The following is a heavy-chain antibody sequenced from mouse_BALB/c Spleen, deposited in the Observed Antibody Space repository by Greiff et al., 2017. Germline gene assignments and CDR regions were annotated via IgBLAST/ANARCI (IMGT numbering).Heavy chain of an antibody. CDR2: ISSGGST. V-gene: IGHV5-6-5*01. CDR1: GFTFSSYA. CDR3: ARGVYWYFDV. Sequence: DVMLVESGGGLVKPGGSLKLSCAASGFTFSSYAMSWVRQTPEKRLEWVASISSGGSTYYPDSVKGRFTISRDNARNILYLQMSSLRSEDTAMYYCARGVYWYFDVWGAGTTVTVSS. J-gene: IGHJ1*01.